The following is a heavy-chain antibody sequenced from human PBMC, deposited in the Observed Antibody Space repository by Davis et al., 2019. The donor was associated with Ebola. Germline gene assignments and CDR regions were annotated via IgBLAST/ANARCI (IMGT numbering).Heavy chain of an antibody. J-gene: IGHJ3*02. CDR2: ISAYNGNT. D-gene: IGHD1-1*01. Sequence: ASVKVSCKASGYTFTSYGISWVRQAPGQGLEWMGWISAYNGNTNYAQKLQGRVTMTTDTSTSTAYMELSSLRSEDTAVYYCARDTPTEGWNDARNDAFDIWGQGTMVTVSS. CDR1: GYTFTSYG. CDR3: ARDTPTEGWNDARNDAFDI. V-gene: IGHV1-18*01.